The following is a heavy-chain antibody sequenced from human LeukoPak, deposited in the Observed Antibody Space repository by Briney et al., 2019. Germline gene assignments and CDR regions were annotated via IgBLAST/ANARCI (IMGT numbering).Heavy chain of an antibody. J-gene: IGHJ4*02. CDR2: IIPIFGTA. CDR3: AREGITMVRGVIIPSQNFDY. CDR1: GGTFSSYA. Sequence: EASVKVSCKASGGTFSSYAISWVRQAPGQGLEWMGGIIPIFGTANYAQKFQGRVTITADESTSTAYMELSSLRSEDTAVYYCAREGITMVRGVIIPSQNFDYWGQGTLVTVSS. D-gene: IGHD3-10*01. V-gene: IGHV1-69*13.